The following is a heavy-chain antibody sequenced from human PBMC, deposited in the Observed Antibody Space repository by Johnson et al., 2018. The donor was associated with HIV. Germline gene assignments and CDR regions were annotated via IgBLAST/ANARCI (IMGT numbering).Heavy chain of an antibody. CDR2: IRYDGSNK. J-gene: IGHJ3*02. Sequence: QVQLVESGGVVVQPGGSLRLSCAASGIIVSSYGMHWVLQAPGKGLEWVAFIRYDGSNKYYADSVKGRFTISRDNSKNTLYLQMNSLRAEDTAVYYCAKDERAAAGTRGLDAFDIWGQGTMVTVSS. CDR1: GIIVSSYG. D-gene: IGHD6-13*01. V-gene: IGHV3-30*02. CDR3: AKDERAAAGTRGLDAFDI.